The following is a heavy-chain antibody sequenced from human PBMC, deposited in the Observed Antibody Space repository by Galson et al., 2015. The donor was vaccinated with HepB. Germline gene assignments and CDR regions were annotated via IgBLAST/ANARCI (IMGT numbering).Heavy chain of an antibody. D-gene: IGHD3-3*01. J-gene: IGHJ4*02. CDR3: ARGGVDFWSGSCDY. Sequence: QSGAEVKKPGESLKISCKASGYTFTGYYMHWVRQAPGQGLEWMGWINPNSGGTNYAQKFQGRDTMTRDTSISTAYMELSRLRSDDTAVYYCARGGVDFWSGSCDYWGQGTLVTVSS. CDR1: GYTFTGYY. CDR2: INPNSGGT. V-gene: IGHV1-2*02.